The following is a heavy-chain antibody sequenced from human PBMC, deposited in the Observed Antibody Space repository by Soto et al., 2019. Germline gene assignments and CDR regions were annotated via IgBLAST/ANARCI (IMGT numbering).Heavy chain of an antibody. D-gene: IGHD2-15*01. Sequence: QVQLVQSGAEVKKPGASVKVSCKASGYTFTGYYMYWVRQAPGQGLEWMGWINPKSGGTNIAQKFQGRVTMTRDTAISTAYMEVSRLRSDDTAIYYCARDGDVVLVQTGEYLYYGMDVWGQGTTVTVSS. CDR3: ARDGDVVLVQTGEYLYYGMDV. J-gene: IGHJ6*02. CDR2: INPKSGGT. CDR1: GYTFTGYY. V-gene: IGHV1-2*02.